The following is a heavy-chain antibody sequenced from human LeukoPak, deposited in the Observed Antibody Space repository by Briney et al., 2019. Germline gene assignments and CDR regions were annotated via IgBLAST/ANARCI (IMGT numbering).Heavy chain of an antibody. CDR1: GGSISSYY. D-gene: IGHD3-10*01. V-gene: IGHV4-59*01. CDR2: IYYSGST. CDR3: ARGVRVTMVRGVIIGHYYYYMDV. J-gene: IGHJ6*03. Sequence: MPSETLSLTCTVSGGSISSYYWSWIRQPPGKGLEWIGYIYYSGSTNYNPSLKSRVTISVDTSKNQFSLKLSSVTAADTAVYYCARGVRVTMVRGVIIGHYYYYMDVWGKGTTVTISS.